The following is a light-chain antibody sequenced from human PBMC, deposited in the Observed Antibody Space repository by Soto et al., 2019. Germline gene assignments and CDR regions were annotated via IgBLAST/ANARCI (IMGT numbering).Light chain of an antibody. CDR2: EAS. V-gene: IGKV3-11*01. CDR1: QRVSSY. J-gene: IGKJ2*01. CDR3: QQRSNWPPYT. Sequence: EIVLTQSPATLSLSPGERATLSCRASQRVSSYLAWYQQKPGQAPRLLIYEASNRATGIPARFSGSGSGTDFALTISRLEPEDFAVYYCQQRSNWPPYTFGQGTKLEIK.